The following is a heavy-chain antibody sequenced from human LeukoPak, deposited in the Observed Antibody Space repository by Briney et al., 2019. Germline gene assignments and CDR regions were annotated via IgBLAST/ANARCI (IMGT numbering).Heavy chain of an antibody. CDR3: ARVRRFPNWFDP. V-gene: IGHV3-11*04. CDR2: ISSSGNTI. CDR1: RFTFSDFY. J-gene: IGHJ5*02. Sequence: GGSLRLSCAASRFTFSDFYMTWIRQAPGKGLESVSYISSSGNTIYYADSVKGRFTTSRDNAKNSLYLQMNSLRAEDTAVYYCARVRRFPNWFDPWGQGTLVTVSS. D-gene: IGHD2-21*01.